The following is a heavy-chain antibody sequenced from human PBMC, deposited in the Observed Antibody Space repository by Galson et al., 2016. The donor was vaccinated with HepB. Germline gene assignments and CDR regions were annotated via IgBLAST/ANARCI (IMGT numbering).Heavy chain of an antibody. CDR2: IWYDGSNK. Sequence: GLEWVAVIWYDGSNKYYADSVKGRFTLSRDNSKNTLFLQMNSLRAEDTAVYYCARDYGSLGYRSGWARVEYNRFDPWGQGTLVTVSS. CDR3: ARDYGSLGYRSGWARVEYNRFDP. D-gene: IGHD6-19*01. V-gene: IGHV3-33*01. J-gene: IGHJ5*02.